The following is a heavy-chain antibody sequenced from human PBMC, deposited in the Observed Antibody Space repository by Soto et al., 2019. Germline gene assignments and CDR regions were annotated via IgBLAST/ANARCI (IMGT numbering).Heavy chain of an antibody. J-gene: IGHJ3*02. CDR3: ARHGWQWELLSAFDI. D-gene: IGHD1-26*01. CDR2: IYYSGST. Sequence: KPSETLSLTCTVSGGSISSSSYYWGWIRQPPGKGLEWIGSIYYSGSTYYNPSLKSRVTISVDTSKNQFSLKLSSVTAADTAVYYCARHGWQWELLSAFDIWGQGTMVTVSS. CDR1: GGSISSSSYY. V-gene: IGHV4-39*01.